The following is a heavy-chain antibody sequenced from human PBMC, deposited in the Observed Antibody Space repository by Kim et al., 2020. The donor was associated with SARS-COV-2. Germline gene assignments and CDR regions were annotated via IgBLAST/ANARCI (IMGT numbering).Heavy chain of an antibody. V-gene: IGHV4-31*03. J-gene: IGHJ4*02. Sequence: SETLSLTCTVSGVSISSGGHYWSWIRQRPGKGLEWIGYIFGGGNTDYNPSLESRVSISMDTSKNQFSLRLSSVTAADTAVYFFTRGAELLWFGEWGQGTLVTVSS. CDR2: IFGGGNT. CDR3: TRGAELLWFGE. CDR1: GVSISSGGHY. D-gene: IGHD3-10*01.